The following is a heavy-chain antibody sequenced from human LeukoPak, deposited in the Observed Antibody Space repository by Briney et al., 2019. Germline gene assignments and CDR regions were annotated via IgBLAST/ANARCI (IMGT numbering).Heavy chain of an antibody. CDR2: VSGGGSST. V-gene: IGHV3-23*01. J-gene: IGHJ4*02. CDR1: GFTFTSYV. D-gene: IGHD2-21*01. Sequence: GGSLRPSCAASGFTFTSYVMSWVRQAPGKGLEWVSAVSGGGSSTYYADSVQDRFTISRDNSKNTLYLQMNSLRAEDTAVYYCAKGGGGAYYFPYFFDYWGQGTLVTVSS. CDR3: AKGGGGAYYFPYFFDY.